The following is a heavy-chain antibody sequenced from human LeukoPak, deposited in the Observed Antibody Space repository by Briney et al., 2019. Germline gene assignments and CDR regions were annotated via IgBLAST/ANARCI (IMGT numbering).Heavy chain of an antibody. J-gene: IGHJ5*02. CDR3: ARELWFGKNNWFDP. V-gene: IGHV4-4*02. CDR1: GGSISSCNW. D-gene: IGHD3-10*01. Sequence: SGTLSLTCAVSGGSISSCNWWSWVRQPPGKGLEWIGEIHHSGSTNYNPSLKSRVTISVDKSRNQFSLKLSSVTAADTAVYYCARELWFGKNNWFDPWGQGTLVTVSS. CDR2: IHHSGST.